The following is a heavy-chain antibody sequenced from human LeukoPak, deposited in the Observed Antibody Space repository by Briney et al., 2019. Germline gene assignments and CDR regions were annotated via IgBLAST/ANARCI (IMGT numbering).Heavy chain of an antibody. V-gene: IGHV4-4*07. D-gene: IGHD3-16*02. CDR3: ARDYDYVWGSYPQPYGMDV. J-gene: IGHJ6*04. CDR2: IYTSGST. CDR1: GGSISSYY. Sequence: PSETLSLTCTLSGGSISSYYWSWLRQPAGKGLEWIGRIYTSGSTNYNPSLKSRVTMSVDTSKTQFSLKLSSVTAADTAVYYCARDYDYVWGSYPQPYGMDVWGQRDHGHHLL.